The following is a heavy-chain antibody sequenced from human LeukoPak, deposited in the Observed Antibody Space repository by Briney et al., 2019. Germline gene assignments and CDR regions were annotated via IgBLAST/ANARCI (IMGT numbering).Heavy chain of an antibody. D-gene: IGHD6-6*01. J-gene: IGHJ6*02. Sequence: SSVKVSCKASGGTFSSYAISWVRQAPGQGLEWMGRIIPILGIANYAQKFQGRVTITADKSTSTAYMELSSLRSEDTAVYYCARNALGSSSSPWYYYGMDVCGQGTTVTVSS. CDR2: IIPILGIA. CDR1: GGTFSSYA. CDR3: ARNALGSSSSPWYYYGMDV. V-gene: IGHV1-69*04.